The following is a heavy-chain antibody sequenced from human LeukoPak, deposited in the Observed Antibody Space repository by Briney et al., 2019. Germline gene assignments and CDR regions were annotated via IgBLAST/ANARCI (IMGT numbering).Heavy chain of an antibody. CDR1: GFTFNTYS. CDR3: ARLREIPVFGVVTKSTSYFDY. Sequence: GGSLRLSCAASGFTFNTYSMNWARQAPGKGLEWVSSIDSSGGYTFYADSVKGRFTISRDNAKNSLYLQMNSLRAEDTAVYYCARLREIPVFGVVTKSTSYFDYWGQGTLVTVSS. CDR2: IDSSGGYT. D-gene: IGHD3-3*01. V-gene: IGHV3-21*01. J-gene: IGHJ4*02.